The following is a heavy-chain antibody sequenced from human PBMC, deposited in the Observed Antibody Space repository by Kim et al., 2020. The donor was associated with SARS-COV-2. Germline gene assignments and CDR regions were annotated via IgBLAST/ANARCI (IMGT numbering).Heavy chain of an antibody. CDR2: ISAYNGNT. Sequence: ASVKVSCKASGYTFTSYGISWVRQAPGQGLEWMGWISAYNGNTNYAQKLQGRVTMTTDTSTSTAYMELRSLRSDDTAVYYCAREYCSGGSCYSIGNFDYWGQGTLVTVSS. CDR3: AREYCSGGSCYSIGNFDY. V-gene: IGHV1-18*01. D-gene: IGHD2-15*01. J-gene: IGHJ4*02. CDR1: GYTFTSYG.